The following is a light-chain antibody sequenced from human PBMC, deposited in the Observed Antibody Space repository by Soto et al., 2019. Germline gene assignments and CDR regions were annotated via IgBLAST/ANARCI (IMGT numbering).Light chain of an antibody. CDR2: GAS. V-gene: IGKV3-15*01. Sequence: ELVMTQSPATLSVSPGERATLSCRASQSVGSNLAWYQQTPGQAPRLLIYGASTSATGIPDRFSGSGSGTAFTITISRLQSEDFAIYFGQQYNNWPPARTFGQGTKVEIK. CDR3: QQYNNWPPART. J-gene: IGKJ1*01. CDR1: QSVGSN.